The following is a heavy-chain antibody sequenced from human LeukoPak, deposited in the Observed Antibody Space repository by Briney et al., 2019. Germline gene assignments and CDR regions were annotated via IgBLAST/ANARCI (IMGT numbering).Heavy chain of an antibody. Sequence: ASVKVSCKASGYTFTGYYMHWVRQAPGQGLEWMGRINPNSGGTNYAQKFQGRVTMTRDTSISTAYMELSRLRSDDTAVYYCARDVAVAYSVLFDYWGQGAVVTDSS. CDR2: INPNSGGT. CDR1: GYTFTGYY. J-gene: IGHJ4*02. CDR3: ARDVAVAYSVLFDY. V-gene: IGHV1-2*06. D-gene: IGHD6-19*01.